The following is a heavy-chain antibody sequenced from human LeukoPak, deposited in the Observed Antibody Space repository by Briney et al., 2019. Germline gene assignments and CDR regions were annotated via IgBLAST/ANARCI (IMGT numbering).Heavy chain of an antibody. CDR2: IIPISGTT. CDR3: ARKLRLGGNWFDP. J-gene: IGHJ5*02. CDR1: GGTFTSYA. V-gene: IGHV1-69*15. D-gene: IGHD1-26*01. Sequence: SVKVSCKTSGGTFTSYAITWVRQAPGQGLELMGTIIPISGTTNYAQKFQGRVTFTADESTSTAYMELSSLRSEDTALYYCARKLRLGGNWFDPWGQGTLVTVSS.